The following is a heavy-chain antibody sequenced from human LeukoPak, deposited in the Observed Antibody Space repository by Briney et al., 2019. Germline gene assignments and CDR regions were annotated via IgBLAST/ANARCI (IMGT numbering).Heavy chain of an antibody. V-gene: IGHV4-4*07. CDR2: IYTSGST. CDR3: ARQPPVAASGNFVDS. Sequence: SETLSLTCTVSGGSISSYYWSWIRQPAGKGLEWIGRIYTSGSTNYNPSLKSRVTMSVDTSKNQFSLKLSSVTAADTAVYYCARQPPVAASGNFVDSWGQGTLVTVSS. D-gene: IGHD6-13*01. CDR1: GGSISSYY. J-gene: IGHJ4*02.